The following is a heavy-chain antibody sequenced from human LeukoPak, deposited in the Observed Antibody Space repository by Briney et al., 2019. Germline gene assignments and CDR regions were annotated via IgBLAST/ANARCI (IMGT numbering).Heavy chain of an antibody. CDR3: GRLSRGSSAGFDY. D-gene: IGHD6-6*01. J-gene: IGHJ4*02. CDR2: MYYSESS. Sequence: SETLSLTCTVSVGSMSSYYWKWIRQPPRKGLEWIGYMYYSESSNYNRSLKSRVTISVDTSKNQFPVKLTAVAAADTALYFCGRLSRGSSAGFDYWGQGILVTVSS. CDR1: VGSMSSYY. V-gene: IGHV4-59*01.